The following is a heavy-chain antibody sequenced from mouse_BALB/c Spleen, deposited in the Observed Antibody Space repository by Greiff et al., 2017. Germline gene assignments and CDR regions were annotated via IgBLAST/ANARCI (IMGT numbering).Heavy chain of an antibody. CDR2: ISSGSSTI. CDR1: GFTFSSFG. CDR3: ARSGSYFYGSPYTMDC. V-gene: IGHV5-17*02. J-gene: IGHJ4*01. D-gene: IGHD1-1*01. Sequence: VQLKESGGGLVQPGGSRKLSCAASGFTFSSFGMHWVRQAPEKGLEWVAYISSGSSTIYYADTVKGRFTTSRDNPKNNLFVQMTSLRSEDTAMYYCARSGSYFYGSPYTMDCGGLGTSVTVSA.